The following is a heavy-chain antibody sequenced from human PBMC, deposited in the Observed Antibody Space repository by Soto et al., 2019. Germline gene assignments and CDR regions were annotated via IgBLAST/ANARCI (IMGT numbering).Heavy chain of an antibody. V-gene: IGHV3-7*01. CDR2: IKQDGSEK. Sequence: GGSLRLSCAASGFTFSNYCMTWVRQAPGKGLEWVSNIKQDGSEKYYVDSVKGRFTISRDNAKNSLYLQMNSLRAEDTAVYYCARGYDFDYSGQGTLVTVSS. CDR3: ARGYDFDY. CDR1: GFTFSNYC. D-gene: IGHD3-16*01. J-gene: IGHJ4*02.